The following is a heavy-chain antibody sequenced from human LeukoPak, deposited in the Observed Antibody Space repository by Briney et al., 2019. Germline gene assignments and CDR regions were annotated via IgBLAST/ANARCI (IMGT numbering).Heavy chain of an antibody. J-gene: IGHJ4*02. D-gene: IGHD3-10*01. CDR3: ARFYGQTFDY. V-gene: IGHV4-59*01. CDR1: GGSISSYY. Sequence: PSETLSLTCTVSGGSISSYYWSWIRQPPGKGLEWIGYIYYSGSTNYNPSLKSRVTISVDTSKNQFSLKLSSVTAADTAVYYCARFYGQTFDYWGQGTLVTVSS. CDR2: IYYSGST.